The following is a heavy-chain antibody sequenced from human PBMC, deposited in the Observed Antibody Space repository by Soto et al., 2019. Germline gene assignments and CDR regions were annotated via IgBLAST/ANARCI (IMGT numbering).Heavy chain of an antibody. CDR1: GFTFSSYA. CDR3: ARVGELMVYADY. Sequence: QVQLVEYGGGVVQPGRSLRLSCAASGFTFSSYAMHWVRQAPGKGLEWVAVISYDGSNKYYADSVKGRFTISRDKSKNTLCLQMNSLRVEDTAVYYCARVGELMVYADYRGQGTLIKVSS. J-gene: IGHJ4*02. CDR2: ISYDGSNK. D-gene: IGHD2-8*01. V-gene: IGHV3-30-3*01.